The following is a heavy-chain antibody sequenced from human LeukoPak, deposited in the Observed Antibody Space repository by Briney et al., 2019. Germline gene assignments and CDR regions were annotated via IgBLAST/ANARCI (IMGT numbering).Heavy chain of an antibody. J-gene: IGHJ6*03. Sequence: GASVKVSCKASGYTFTSYDINWVRQATGQGLEWMGSMNPNSGNTGYAQKFQGRVTMTRNTSISTAYMELSSLRAEDTAVYYCAYGPRFSYYYYYTDVWGKGTTVTVSS. V-gene: IGHV1-8*01. CDR3: AYGPRFSYYYYYTDV. D-gene: IGHD3-3*01. CDR2: MNPNSGNT. CDR1: GYTFTSYD.